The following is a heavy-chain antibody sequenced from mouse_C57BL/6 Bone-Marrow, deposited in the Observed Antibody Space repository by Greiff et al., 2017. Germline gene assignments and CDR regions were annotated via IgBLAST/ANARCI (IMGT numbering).Heavy chain of an antibody. CDR1: EYEFPSHD. CDR2: INSDGGST. CDR3: ARQGYYDAMDY. Sequence: EVMLVESGGGLVQPGASLKLSCESYEYEFPSHDMSWVRKTPEKRLELVAAINSDGGSTYYPDTMERRFIISRDNTKKTLYLQMSSLRSEDTALYYCARQGYYDAMDYWGQGTSVTVSS. D-gene: IGHD2-2*01. V-gene: IGHV5-2*01. J-gene: IGHJ4*01.